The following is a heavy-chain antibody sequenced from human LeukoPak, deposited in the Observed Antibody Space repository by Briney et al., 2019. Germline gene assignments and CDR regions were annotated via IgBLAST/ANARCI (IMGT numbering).Heavy chain of an antibody. D-gene: IGHD2-2*01. Sequence: SVKVSCKASGGTFSSYAISWVRQAPGQGLEWMGRIIPILGIANYAQKFQGRVTITADKSTSTAYMELSSLRSEDTAVYYCARIGSNCSSTSCYLLDYWGQGTLVTVSS. V-gene: IGHV1-69*04. J-gene: IGHJ4*02. CDR1: GGTFSSYA. CDR2: IIPILGIA. CDR3: ARIGSNCSSTSCYLLDY.